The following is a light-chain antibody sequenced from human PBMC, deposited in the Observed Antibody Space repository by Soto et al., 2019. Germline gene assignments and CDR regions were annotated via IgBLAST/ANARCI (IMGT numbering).Light chain of an antibody. CDR1: QSISSW. CDR3: QQNNSYPIN. Sequence: DIQMTQSPSTLSASVGDRVTIACRASQSISSWLAWYQQKPGKAPKSLIYKASSLESGVPSRFSGSGSGTEFTLTISSLQPDDFATYYCQQNNSYPINFGQGTRLEIK. CDR2: KAS. J-gene: IGKJ5*01. V-gene: IGKV1-5*03.